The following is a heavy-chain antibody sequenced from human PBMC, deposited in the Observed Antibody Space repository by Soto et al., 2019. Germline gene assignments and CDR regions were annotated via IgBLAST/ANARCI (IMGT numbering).Heavy chain of an antibody. Sequence: PSETLSLTCTVSGGSISSYYWTWIRQPAGKGLEWIGRVYTSGSTNYNPSLRSRVTMSVDTSKNQLSLKLNSVTAAETAVYYCARDRPIVATSGYGMDVWGQGTAVTVSS. CDR2: VYTSGST. J-gene: IGHJ6*02. CDR1: GGSISSYY. D-gene: IGHD5-12*01. V-gene: IGHV4-4*07. CDR3: ARDRPIVATSGYGMDV.